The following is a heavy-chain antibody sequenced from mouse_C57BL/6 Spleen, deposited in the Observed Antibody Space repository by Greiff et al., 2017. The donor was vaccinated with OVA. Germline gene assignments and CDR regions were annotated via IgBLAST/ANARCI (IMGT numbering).Heavy chain of an antibody. CDR1: GYTFTDYY. D-gene: IGHD2-2*01. V-gene: IGHV1-76*01. CDR3: ARGWLRQDWYFDV. Sequence: VKVVESGAELVRPGASVKLSCKASGYTFTDYYINWVKQRPGQGLEWIARIYPGSGNTYYNEKFKGKATLTAEKSSSTAYMQLSSLTSEDSAVYFCARGWLRQDWYFDVWGTGTTVTVSS. CDR2: IYPGSGNT. J-gene: IGHJ1*03.